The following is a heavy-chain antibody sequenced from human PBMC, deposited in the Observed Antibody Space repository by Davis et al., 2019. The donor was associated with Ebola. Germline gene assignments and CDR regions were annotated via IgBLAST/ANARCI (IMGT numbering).Heavy chain of an antibody. Sequence: AASVKVSCKASGYTFTSYDLNWVRQATGQGLEWMGWMNPDSGNTGYASKFQGRVTMTRDNSINTAYMALRSLTSDDTGVYYCARPIEKRCSPGCFDLWGRGTLVTVSS. CDR1: GYTFTSYD. D-gene: IGHD4/OR15-4a*01. CDR3: ARPIEKRCSPGCFDL. V-gene: IGHV1-8*01. J-gene: IGHJ2*01. CDR2: MNPDSGNT.